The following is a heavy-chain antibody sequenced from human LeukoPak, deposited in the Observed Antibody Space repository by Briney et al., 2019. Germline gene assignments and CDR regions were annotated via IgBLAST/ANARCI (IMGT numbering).Heavy chain of an antibody. CDR2: IYHSGST. J-gene: IGHJ4*02. CDR1: GYSISSGYF. D-gene: IGHD6-19*01. CDR3: ARVGSSGWHHPFDY. V-gene: IGHV4-38-2*02. Sequence: SETLSLTCTVSGYSISSGYFWGWIRQPPGKGLEWIGEIYHSGSTNYNPSLKSRVTISVDKSKNQFSLKLSSVTAADTAVYYCARVGSSGWHHPFDYWGQGTLVTVSS.